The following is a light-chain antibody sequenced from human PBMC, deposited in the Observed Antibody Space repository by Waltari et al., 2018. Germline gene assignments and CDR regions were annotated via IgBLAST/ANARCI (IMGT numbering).Light chain of an antibody. V-gene: IGLV1-40*01. CDR1: GSTTGAAYD. CDR2: GTS. J-gene: IGLJ3*02. CDR3: QSYDTTLSVV. Sequence: QSVLPQPPSVSGAPGHKVTISCTGTGSTTGAAYDVPWYQQLPRAAPKLLIYGTSSRPLGVPDRFFGSTSGTSASLAITGLQAEDEADYYCQSYDTTLSVVFGGGTKLTVL.